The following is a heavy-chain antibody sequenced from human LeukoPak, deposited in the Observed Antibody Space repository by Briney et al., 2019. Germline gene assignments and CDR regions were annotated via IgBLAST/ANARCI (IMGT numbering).Heavy chain of an antibody. CDR3: AREVYYDSSGYYYLEDY. CDR2: ISAYNGNT. Sequence: ASVKVSCKASGYTFTSYGISWVRQAPGQGLEWMGWISAYNGNTNYAQKLQGRVTMTTDTSTSTAYMELRSLRSDDTAVYYCAREVYYDSSGYYYLEDYWAREPLVTVSS. D-gene: IGHD3-22*01. V-gene: IGHV1-18*01. J-gene: IGHJ4*02. CDR1: GYTFTSYG.